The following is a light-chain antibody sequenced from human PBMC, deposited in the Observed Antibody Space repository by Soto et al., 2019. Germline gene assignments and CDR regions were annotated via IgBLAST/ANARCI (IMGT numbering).Light chain of an antibody. V-gene: IGLV1-51*01. CDR3: GTWDGSMSGGGV. J-gene: IGLJ3*02. CDR1: NANIGSNS. Sequence: QSVLTQPPSVSAAPGQPVTISCSGSNANIGSNSVAWYQQVPGSAPKLLIYDNYHRPSGIPDRFSGSKSGTSATLAITGPQTGDEADDYCGTWDGSMSGGGVFGGGTKLTVL. CDR2: DNY.